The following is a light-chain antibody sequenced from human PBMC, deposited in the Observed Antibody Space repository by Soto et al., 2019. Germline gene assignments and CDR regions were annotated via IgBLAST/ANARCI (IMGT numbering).Light chain of an antibody. Sequence: EIVLTQSPATLSLSPGERATLSCRASQSVSSYLAWYQQKPGQAPRLLIYDASNRATGIPARFSGSGSGTDFTLTISSLEPEDFAVYYCQQRSNWPPSLGFGGGTKVEIK. CDR3: QQRSNWPPSLG. CDR1: QSVSSY. V-gene: IGKV3-11*01. J-gene: IGKJ4*01. CDR2: DAS.